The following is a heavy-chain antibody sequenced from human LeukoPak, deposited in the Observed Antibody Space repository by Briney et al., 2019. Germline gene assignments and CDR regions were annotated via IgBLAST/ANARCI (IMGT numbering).Heavy chain of an antibody. CDR1: GFTFDDYG. V-gene: IGHV3-23*01. D-gene: IGHD1-26*01. J-gene: IGHJ4*02. CDR2: ISGSGGST. CDR3: AKDHHSGSYALFDY. Sequence: GGSLRLSCTASGFTFDDYGMSWVRQAPGKGLEWVSAISGSGGSTYYADSVKGRFTFSRDNSKNTLYLQMNSLRAEDTAVYYCAKDHHSGSYALFDYWGQGTLVTVSS.